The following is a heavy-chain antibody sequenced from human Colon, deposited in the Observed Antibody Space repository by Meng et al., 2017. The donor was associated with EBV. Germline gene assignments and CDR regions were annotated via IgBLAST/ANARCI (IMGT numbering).Heavy chain of an antibody. CDR3: ARGNQDAWELLAY. CDR1: GVSISSKIR. V-gene: IGHV4-4*02. CDR2: IDDCGST. D-gene: IGHD1-26*01. J-gene: IGHJ4*02. Sequence: QRLLHGWGPGLGKPSGTLSLPCGVSGVSISSKIRWTLDRRPPGKGLEWIGDIDDCGSTNYNPSLNSRISISLDKSKNHFALKVNSVTASDTAVYYCARGNQDAWELLAYWGQGALVTVSS.